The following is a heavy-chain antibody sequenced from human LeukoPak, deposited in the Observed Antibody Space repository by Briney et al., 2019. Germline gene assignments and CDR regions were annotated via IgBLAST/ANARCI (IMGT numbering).Heavy chain of an antibody. CDR3: ARDEEECGELGCFDP. J-gene: IGHJ5*02. V-gene: IGHV1-18*01. CDR2: ISAYNGKT. CDR1: GYTFTNYN. Sequence: ASVRVSCKASGYTFTNYNITWVRQAPGQGLEWLGWISAYNGKTNYAQNFQGRVTMTTEKSTTTAYMELTSLRFDDTAVYYCARDEEECGELGCFDPWGQGTRVTVPP. D-gene: IGHD3-10*01.